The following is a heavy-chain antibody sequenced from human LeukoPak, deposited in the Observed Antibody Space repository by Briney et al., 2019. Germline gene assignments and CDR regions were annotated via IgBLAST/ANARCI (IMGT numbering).Heavy chain of an antibody. V-gene: IGHV3-20*04. CDR1: GFTFDDYG. J-gene: IGHJ3*02. Sequence: GGSLRLSCAASGFTFDDYGMSWVRQAPGKGLEWVSGINWNGGSTGYADSVKGRFTISRDNAKNSLYLQMNSLRAEDTALYYCARERTVVTPGRWRVSGGAFDIWGQGTMVTVSS. CDR3: ARERTVVTPGRWRVSGGAFDI. D-gene: IGHD4-23*01. CDR2: INWNGGST.